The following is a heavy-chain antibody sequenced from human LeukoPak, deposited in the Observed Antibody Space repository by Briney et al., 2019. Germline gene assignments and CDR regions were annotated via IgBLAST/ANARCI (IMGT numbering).Heavy chain of an antibody. V-gene: IGHV3-9*01. CDR1: GFTFDDYA. J-gene: IGHJ6*03. CDR2: ISWNSGSI. CDR3: AKESPNYYYYMDV. Sequence: SGGSPRLSCAASGFTFDDYAMHWVRQAPGKGLEWVSGISWNSGSIGYADSVKGRFTISRDNAKNSLYLQMNSLRAEDTALYYCAKESPNYYYYMDVWGRGTTVTVSS.